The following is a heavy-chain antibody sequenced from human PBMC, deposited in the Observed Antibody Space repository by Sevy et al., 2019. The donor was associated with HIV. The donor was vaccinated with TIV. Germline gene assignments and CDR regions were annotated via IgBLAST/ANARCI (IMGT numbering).Heavy chain of an antibody. V-gene: IGHV3-15*04. J-gene: IGHJ4*02. Sequence: GGSLRLSCAASGFTFSNAWMSWVHQAPGKALEWVGRIESNTDGGTTDYAAPVKGRFTISRDDSKNTLYLQMNSLKTEATAVYYCTTDGAIVGATKGYFDYWGQGTLVTVSS. D-gene: IGHD1-26*01. CDR2: IESNTDGGTT. CDR1: GFTFSNAW. CDR3: TTDGAIVGATKGYFDY.